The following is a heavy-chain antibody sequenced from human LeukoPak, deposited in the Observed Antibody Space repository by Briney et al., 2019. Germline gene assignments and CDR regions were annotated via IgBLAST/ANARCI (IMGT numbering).Heavy chain of an antibody. CDR3: AREIAQQLDY. Sequence: GGSLRLSRAASLFPLSNYWMNSVRLAPGKRLEWVGNIKQEGSEKYCVASVKGRFIISRDDAKNSLFLQMNSLRVEDTAVYYCAREIAQQLDYWGQGTLVTVSA. CDR2: IKQEGSEK. V-gene: IGHV3-7*01. D-gene: IGHD6-13*01. CDR1: LFPLSNYW. J-gene: IGHJ4*02.